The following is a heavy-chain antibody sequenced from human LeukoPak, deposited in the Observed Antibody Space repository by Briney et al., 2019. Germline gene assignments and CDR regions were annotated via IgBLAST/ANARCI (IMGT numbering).Heavy chain of an antibody. CDR2: ISSGSTYI. Sequence: PGRSLRLSCAASGFTFSSSSMSWVRQAPGKGLEWVSSISSGSTYIYYPDSVKGRFTISRDNAKNSLFLQMNSLRAEDTAVYYCAKDDAGWSRDYWGQGTLVTVSS. CDR1: GFTFSSSS. J-gene: IGHJ4*02. V-gene: IGHV3-21*01. CDR3: AKDDAGWSRDY. D-gene: IGHD6-19*01.